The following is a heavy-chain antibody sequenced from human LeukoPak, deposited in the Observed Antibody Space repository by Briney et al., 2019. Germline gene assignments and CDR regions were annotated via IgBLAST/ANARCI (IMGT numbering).Heavy chain of an antibody. J-gene: IGHJ4*02. CDR1: GFSFPDYY. CDR2: ISRRATTI. V-gene: IGHV3-11*01. D-gene: IGHD3-22*01. Sequence: GGTLRFSGAASGFSFPDYYMSWIRHAPGKGLEGVSYISRRATTIYYADSVKGRFTISRDNAKNSLYLQMNRLRAEDTAVYYCARVGGYHYIAFVDSWGLGILVTVSS. CDR3: ARVGGYHYIAFVDS.